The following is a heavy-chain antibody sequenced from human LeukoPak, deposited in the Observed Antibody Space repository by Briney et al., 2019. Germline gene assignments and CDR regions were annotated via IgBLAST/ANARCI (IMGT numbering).Heavy chain of an antibody. V-gene: IGHV1-46*01. CDR1: GYIFTSYN. Sequence: ASVKVSCKASGYIFTSYNIYWVRQAPGQGLEWMGIINPSGGSTNYAQKFQGRVTMTRDTSISTAYMELSRLRSDDTAVYYCASWGAGGYCSGGSCYSLYYWGQGTLVTVSS. CDR2: INPSGGST. D-gene: IGHD2-15*01. J-gene: IGHJ4*02. CDR3: ASWGAGGYCSGGSCYSLYY.